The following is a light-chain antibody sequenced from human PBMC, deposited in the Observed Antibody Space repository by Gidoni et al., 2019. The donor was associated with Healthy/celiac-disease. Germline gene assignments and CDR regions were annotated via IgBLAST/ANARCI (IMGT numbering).Light chain of an antibody. V-gene: IGKV1-5*03. CDR1: QSISSW. Sequence: DIQMTQSPSTLSASVGDRVTITCRASQSISSWLAWYQQKPGKAPKLLIYKASSLERGVPSRFSGSGSGTEFTLTISSMQTDDFATYYCQQYNSPCTFGQGTKVEIK. J-gene: IGKJ1*01. CDR3: QQYNSPCT. CDR2: KAS.